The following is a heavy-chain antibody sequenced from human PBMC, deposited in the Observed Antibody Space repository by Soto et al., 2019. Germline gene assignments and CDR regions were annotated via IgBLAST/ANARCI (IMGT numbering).Heavy chain of an antibody. D-gene: IGHD3-9*01. V-gene: IGHV1-18*01. Sequence: QVQLVQSGAEVKKPGASVKVSCKASGYTFTNYGISWVRQAPGQGLEWMGWISTSSGNTNYAQKFQDRVTMTTDTSTTTAYMELRSLKSDDTAVYYCARDLDWRLDYWGQGTLVTVSS. CDR1: GYTFTNYG. CDR2: ISTSSGNT. CDR3: ARDLDWRLDY. J-gene: IGHJ4*02.